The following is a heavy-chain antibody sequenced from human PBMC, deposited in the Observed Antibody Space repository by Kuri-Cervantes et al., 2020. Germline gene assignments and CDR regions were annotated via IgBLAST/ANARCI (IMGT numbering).Heavy chain of an antibody. Sequence: GESLKISCGASGFTFSSYWMSWVRQAPGKGLEWVANIKQDGSEKYYVDSVKGRFTISRDNAKNSLYLQMNSLRAEDTAVYYCARYMVGATGSDYWGQGTLVTVSS. CDR1: GFTFSSYW. J-gene: IGHJ4*02. V-gene: IGHV3-7*02. D-gene: IGHD1-26*01. CDR3: ARYMVGATGSDY. CDR2: IKQDGSEK.